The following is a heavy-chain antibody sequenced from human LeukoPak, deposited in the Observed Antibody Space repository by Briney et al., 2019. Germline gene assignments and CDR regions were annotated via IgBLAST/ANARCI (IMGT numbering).Heavy chain of an antibody. CDR1: GFSFSSHA. CDR2: ISDDGNSK. CDR3: VRSGYYFDSSGYYMADY. J-gene: IGHJ4*02. D-gene: IGHD3-22*01. V-gene: IGHV3-30*09. Sequence: PGGSLRLSCVTSGFSFSSHAMHWVRQAPGKGLEWVAVISDDGNSKYYADSVKGRFAISRDNAKSTLFLQMNSLGAEDTAVYYCVRSGYYFDSSGYYMADYWGQGTLVTVSS.